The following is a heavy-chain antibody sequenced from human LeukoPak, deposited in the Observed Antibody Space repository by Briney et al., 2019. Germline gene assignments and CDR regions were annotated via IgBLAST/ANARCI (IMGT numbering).Heavy chain of an antibody. J-gene: IGHJ4*02. Sequence: SETLSLTCIVSGGSISSLNLWSWVRQPPGKGLEWIGEMYLGGTTNFNPSLKSRVTILIDKSKNQLSLQLTSVTAADTAIYYCAGLEGRYSTDWFYFFDYWGQGALVTVSS. D-gene: IGHD6-19*01. CDR3: AGLEGRYSTDWFYFFDY. CDR1: GGSISSLNL. CDR2: MYLGGTT. V-gene: IGHV4-4*02.